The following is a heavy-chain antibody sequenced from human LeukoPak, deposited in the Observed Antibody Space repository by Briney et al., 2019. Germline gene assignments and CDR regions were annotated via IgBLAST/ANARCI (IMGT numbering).Heavy chain of an antibody. CDR1: GFTFRSYA. V-gene: IGHV3-23*01. CDR2: ISASGDST. D-gene: IGHD5-18*01. Sequence: PGGSLRLSCAASGFTFRSYAMSWVRQAPGKGLEWVSAISASGDSTYYADSVKGRFTISRDSSKNTLYLQMNSLRAEDTAVYYCAKPNAYSYFFAYWGQGTLVTVSS. J-gene: IGHJ4*02. CDR3: AKPNAYSYFFAY.